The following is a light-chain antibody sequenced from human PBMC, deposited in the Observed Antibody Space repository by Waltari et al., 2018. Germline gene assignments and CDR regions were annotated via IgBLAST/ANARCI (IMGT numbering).Light chain of an antibody. V-gene: IGLV2-14*03. CDR3: SSYTSTSTLVV. CDR1: TNDIGTYDY. J-gene: IGLJ2*01. CDR2: DVS. Sequence: QSALTQPASVSGSPGQSTTISCSGTTNDIGTYDYVSWYQHHPGKAPKLIIYDVSNRPSGASSRFSGSKSGNTASLTVSGLQAEDEADYYCSSYTSTSTLVVFGGGTKLTVL.